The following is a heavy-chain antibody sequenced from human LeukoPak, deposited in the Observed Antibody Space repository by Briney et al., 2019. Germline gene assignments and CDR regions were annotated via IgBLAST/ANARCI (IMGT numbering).Heavy chain of an antibody. Sequence: SETLSLTCAVYGGSFSGYYWSRIRQPPGKGLEWIGEINHSGTTDCNPSLKSRVTISVDTSKNQFSLKLSSVTAADTAVYYCARGWITFGGVITNWGQGTLVTVSS. CDR2: INHSGTT. CDR1: GGSFSGYY. D-gene: IGHD3-16*02. V-gene: IGHV4-34*01. CDR3: ARGWITFGGVITN. J-gene: IGHJ4*02.